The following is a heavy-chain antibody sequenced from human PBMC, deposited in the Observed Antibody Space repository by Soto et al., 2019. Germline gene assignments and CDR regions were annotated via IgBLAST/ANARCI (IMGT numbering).Heavy chain of an antibody. Sequence: GGSLRLSCAASGFTFSSYGMHWVRQAPGKGLEWVAVISYDGSNKYYADSVKGRFTISRDNSKNTLYLQMNSLRAEDTAVYYCAKARAPYCSGGSCYITDDYWGQGTLVTVSS. CDR1: GFTFSSYG. D-gene: IGHD2-15*01. J-gene: IGHJ4*02. CDR2: ISYDGSNK. V-gene: IGHV3-30*18. CDR3: AKARAPYCSGGSCYITDDY.